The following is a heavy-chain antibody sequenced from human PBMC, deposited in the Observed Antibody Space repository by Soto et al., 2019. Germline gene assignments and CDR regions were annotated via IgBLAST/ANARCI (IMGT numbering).Heavy chain of an antibody. V-gene: IGHV1-69*06. CDR1: GGTFSSYA. CDR3: AREYSSGWYRSLSFYP. J-gene: IGHJ5*02. Sequence: QVQLVQSGAEVKKPGSSVKVSCKASGGTFSSYAISWVRQAPGQGLEWMGGIIPIFGTANYAQKFQGRVTITADKSTSTAYMELSSLRSEDTAVYYCAREYSSGWYRSLSFYPWGQGSLVTVSS. D-gene: IGHD6-19*01. CDR2: IIPIFGTA.